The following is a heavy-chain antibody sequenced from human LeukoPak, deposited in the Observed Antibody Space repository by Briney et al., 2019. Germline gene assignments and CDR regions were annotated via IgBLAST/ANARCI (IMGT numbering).Heavy chain of an antibody. CDR2: IYHSGST. V-gene: IGHV4-61*08. J-gene: IGHJ4*02. Sequence: SETLSLTCTVSGGSISSGGYYWSWIRQPPGKGLEWIGYIYHSGSTYYNPSLKSRVTISVDTSKNQFSLKLSSVTAADTAVYYCARDSTQQPLDYWCQGTLVTVSS. CDR3: ARDSTQQPLDY. D-gene: IGHD6-13*01. CDR1: GGSISSGGYY.